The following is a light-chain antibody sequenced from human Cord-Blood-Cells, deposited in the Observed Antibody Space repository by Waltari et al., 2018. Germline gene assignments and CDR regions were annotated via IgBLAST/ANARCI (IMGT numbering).Light chain of an antibody. Sequence: DIQMTQSPSSLSASVGDRVTITCRASQSISSYLNWYQQKPGKAPKLLIYAASSLQSGVPSRFSGSGSWTDFPLTISSLQPEDFATYYCQQSYSTLTWTFGQGTKVEIK. V-gene: IGKV1-39*01. CDR2: AAS. CDR3: QQSYSTLTWT. CDR1: QSISSY. J-gene: IGKJ1*01.